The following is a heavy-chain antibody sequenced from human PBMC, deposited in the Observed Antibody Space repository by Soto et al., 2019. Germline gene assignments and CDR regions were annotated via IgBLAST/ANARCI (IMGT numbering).Heavy chain of an antibody. CDR2: IIPIFGTG. CDR1: GVTFSSYA. D-gene: IGHD6-19*01. V-gene: IGHV1-69*12. CDR3: ASSYSSGWFDSFDY. Sequence: QVQLVQSGAEVKKPGSSVKVSCKASGVTFSSYAISWVRQAPGQGLEWMGGIIPIFGTGNYAKKFPGRVTINADESTSTAYMELSRLRSEDTAVYYCASSYSSGWFDSFDYWGQGTLVTVSS. J-gene: IGHJ4*02.